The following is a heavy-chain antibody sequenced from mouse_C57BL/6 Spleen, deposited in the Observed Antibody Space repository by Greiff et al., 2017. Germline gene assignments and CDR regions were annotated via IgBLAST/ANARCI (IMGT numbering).Heavy chain of an antibody. J-gene: IGHJ2*01. CDR3: ASSSTVGDYDG. CDR1: GYSFTGYN. V-gene: IGHV1-39*01. Sequence: VHVKQSGPELVKPGASVKMSCKASGYSFTGYNMNWVKQSTGKSLEWIGVINPNYGTTNYNQKFKGKATLTVDKSSSTAYMQLNSLTSEDSAVYCCASSSTVGDYDGWGQGTTLTVAS. D-gene: IGHD2-10*02. CDR2: INPNYGTT.